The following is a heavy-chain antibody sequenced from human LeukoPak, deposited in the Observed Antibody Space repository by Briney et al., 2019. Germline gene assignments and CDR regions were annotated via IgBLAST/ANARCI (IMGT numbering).Heavy chain of an antibody. CDR1: GGSIIGSY. J-gene: IGHJ4*02. V-gene: IGHV4-59*01. CDR3: ARSRYYDSTGYNPTYYFDT. CDR2: IYNTVDV. D-gene: IGHD3-22*01. Sequence: SETLSLTCTVSGGSIIGSYWTWIRQSPGKSLEYIGYIYNTVDVNYSPSLKSRVTISIDMSGNQFSLRLNSVTAADTALYYCARSRYYDSTGYNPTYYFDTWGQGALVTVSS.